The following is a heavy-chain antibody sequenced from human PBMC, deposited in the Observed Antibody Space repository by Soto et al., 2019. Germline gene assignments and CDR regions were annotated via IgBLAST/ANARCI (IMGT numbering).Heavy chain of an antibody. J-gene: IGHJ6*02. CDR1: GFTFRSCA. V-gene: IGHV3-23*01. CDR2: IIDSGAST. CDR3: AKGRSYYYYYGVDV. Sequence: GGSLRLSCAASGFTFRSCAMGWVRQAPGKGLEWVSDIIDSGASTYYADSVKGRFTIPRDNSKSTLYLQMNSLRAEDTALYYCAKGRSYYYYYGVDVWGQGTTVTVSS.